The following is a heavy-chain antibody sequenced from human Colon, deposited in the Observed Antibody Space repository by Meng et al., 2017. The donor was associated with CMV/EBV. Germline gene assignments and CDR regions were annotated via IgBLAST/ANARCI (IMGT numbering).Heavy chain of an antibody. CDR2: ISSSSSYI. Sequence: GESLKISCAASGFTFSSYSMNWVRQAPGKGLEWVSSISSSSSYIYYADSVKGRFTISRDNAKNSLYLQMSSLRAEDTAVYYCARGDSGYANYFDYWGQGTLVTVSS. V-gene: IGHV3-21*01. D-gene: IGHD5-12*01. J-gene: IGHJ4*02. CDR3: ARGDSGYANYFDY. CDR1: GFTFSSYS.